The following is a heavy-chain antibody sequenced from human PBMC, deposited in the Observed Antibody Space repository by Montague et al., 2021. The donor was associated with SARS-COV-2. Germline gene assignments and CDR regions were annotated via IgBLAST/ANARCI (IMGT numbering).Heavy chain of an antibody. J-gene: IGHJ5*02. CDR3: ARHSVSEDGTFFRSYFDP. D-gene: IGHD1-1*01. CDR1: GGTVRDYY. Sequence: SETLSLTCTVSGGTVRDYYWNWIRQTPGKGLEWIGYIFYNGYTKHNPSLESRVTLSVDTPGNQFFLSLRSVTASDTATYFCARHSVSEDGTFFRSYFDPWGQGAQVIVSS. V-gene: IGHV4-59*08. CDR2: IFYNGYT.